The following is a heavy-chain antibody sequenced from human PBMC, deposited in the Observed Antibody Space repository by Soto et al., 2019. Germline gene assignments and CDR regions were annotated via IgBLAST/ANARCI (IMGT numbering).Heavy chain of an antibody. CDR1: GFTFSRYS. V-gene: IGHV3-21*01. Sequence: GALRLSCAASGFTFSRYSMNWARQAPGKGLEWVSSISSTTNYIYYADSMKGRFTVSRDNAKNSVYLDMNSLSAEDTAVYYCARESEDLTSNFDYWGQGXLVTVSS. CDR2: ISSTTNYI. J-gene: IGHJ4*02. CDR3: ARESEDLTSNFDY.